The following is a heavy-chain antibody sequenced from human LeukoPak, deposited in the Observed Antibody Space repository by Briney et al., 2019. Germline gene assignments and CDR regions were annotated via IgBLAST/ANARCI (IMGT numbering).Heavy chain of an antibody. D-gene: IGHD6-19*01. CDR2: ISGSGGST. J-gene: IGHJ4*02. CDR1: GFTFSSYA. V-gene: IGHV3-23*01. CDR3: AKDLAVADKGPIDY. Sequence: GGSLRLSCAASGFTFSSYAMSWVRQAPGKGLEWASVISGSGGSTYYADSVKGRFTFSRDNSKNTLYLQLHSLRAEDTAVYYCAKDLAVADKGPIDYWGQGTLVTVSS.